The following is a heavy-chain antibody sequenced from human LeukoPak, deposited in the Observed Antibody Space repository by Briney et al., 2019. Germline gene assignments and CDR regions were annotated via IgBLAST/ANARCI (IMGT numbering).Heavy chain of an antibody. Sequence: GGSLRLSCEASGFTFSSYAMHWVRQAPGKGLEYVSGISSNGGRANYANSVKVRFTISRDNSKNTLDLQMGSLRAEDMAVYYCARAGATTSEYSWGNYRYFFESWGQGTLVTVSS. CDR2: ISSNGGRA. CDR3: ARAGATTSEYSWGNYRYFFES. V-gene: IGHV3-64*01. J-gene: IGHJ4*02. CDR1: GFTFSSYA. D-gene: IGHD3-16*02.